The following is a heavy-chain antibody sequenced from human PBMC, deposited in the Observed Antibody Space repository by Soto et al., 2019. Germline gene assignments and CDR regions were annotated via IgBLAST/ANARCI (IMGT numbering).Heavy chain of an antibody. CDR2: ISGSGGST. J-gene: IGHJ4*02. CDR3: AKDPQDIVVVVAAIGN. D-gene: IGHD2-15*01. Sequence: GGSLRLSCAASGFTFSSYAMSWVRQAPGKGLEWVSAISGSGGSTYYADSVKGRFTISRDNSKNTLYLQMNSLRAEDTAVYYCAKDPQDIVVVVAAIGNWGQGTLVTVSS. V-gene: IGHV3-23*01. CDR1: GFTFSSYA.